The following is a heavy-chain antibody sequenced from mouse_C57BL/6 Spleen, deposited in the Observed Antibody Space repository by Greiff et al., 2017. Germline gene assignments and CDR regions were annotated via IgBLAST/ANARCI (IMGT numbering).Heavy chain of an antibody. CDR3: TTFLITTVVAIDY. CDR2: IDPENGDT. J-gene: IGHJ2*01. D-gene: IGHD1-1*01. Sequence: VQLKESGAELVRPGASVKLSCTASGFNIKDDYMHWVKQRPEQGLEWIGWIDPENGDTEYASKFQGKATITADTSSNTAYLQLSSLTSEDTAVYYCTTFLITTVVAIDYWGQGTTLTVSS. CDR1: GFNIKDDY. V-gene: IGHV14-4*01.